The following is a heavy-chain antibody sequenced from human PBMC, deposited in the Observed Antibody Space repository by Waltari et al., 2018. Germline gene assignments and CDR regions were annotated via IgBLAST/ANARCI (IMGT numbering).Heavy chain of an antibody. J-gene: IGHJ6*02. V-gene: IGHV3-53*01. CDR3: ASGPGGLLLSFNYYYYGMDV. Sequence: EVQLVESGGGLIQPGGSLRLSCAASGFTVSSNYITWVRQAPGKGLEWVSFIYSGGSTYYADSVKGRFTISRDNSKNTLYLQMNSLRAEDTAVYYCASGPGGLLLSFNYYYYGMDVWGQGTTVTVSS. CDR1: GFTVSSNY. D-gene: IGHD2-21*01. CDR2: IYSGGST.